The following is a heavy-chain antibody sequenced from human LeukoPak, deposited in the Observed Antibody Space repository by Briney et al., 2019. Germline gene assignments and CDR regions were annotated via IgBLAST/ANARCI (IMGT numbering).Heavy chain of an antibody. J-gene: IGHJ4*02. D-gene: IGHD4-23*01. CDR2: IIPIFGTA. CDR3: ARVVRGNSVFDY. V-gene: IGHV1-69*13. Sequence: EASVKVSCKASGGTFSSYAISWVRQAPGQGLEWMGGIIPIFGTANYAQKFQGRVTITADESTSTAYMELSSLRSEDTAVYYCARVVRGNSVFDYWGQGTLVTVSS. CDR1: GGTFSSYA.